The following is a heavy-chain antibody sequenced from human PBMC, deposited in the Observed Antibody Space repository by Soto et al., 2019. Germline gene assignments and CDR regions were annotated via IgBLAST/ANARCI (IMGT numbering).Heavy chain of an antibody. CDR3: AREGKDGYSYGTGFDY. Sequence: SETLSPTCTVSGGSISSYYWSWIRQPPGKGLEWIGYIYYSGSTNYNPSLKSRVTISVDTSKNQFSLKLSSVTAADTAVYYCAREGKDGYSYGTGFDYWGQGTLVTVS. CDR2: IYYSGST. J-gene: IGHJ4*02. V-gene: IGHV4-59*01. CDR1: GGSISSYY. D-gene: IGHD5-18*01.